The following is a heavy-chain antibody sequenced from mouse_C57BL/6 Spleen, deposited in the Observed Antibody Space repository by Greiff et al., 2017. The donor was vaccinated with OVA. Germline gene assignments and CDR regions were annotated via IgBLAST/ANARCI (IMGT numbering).Heavy chain of an antibody. D-gene: IGHD4-1*01. Sequence: EVKLMESGGGLVKPGGSLKLSCAASGFTFSSYAMSWVRQTPEKRLEWVATISDGGSYTYYPDNVKGRFTISRDNAKNNLYLQMSHLKSEDTAMYYCAREGLGSFACWGKGTLVTVSA. CDR2: ISDGGSYT. J-gene: IGHJ3*01. V-gene: IGHV5-4*01. CDR3: AREGLGSFAC. CDR1: GFTFSSYA.